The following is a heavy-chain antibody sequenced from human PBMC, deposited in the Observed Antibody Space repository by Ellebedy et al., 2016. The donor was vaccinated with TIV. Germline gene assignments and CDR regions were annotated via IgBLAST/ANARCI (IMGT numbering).Heavy chain of an antibody. J-gene: IGHJ4*02. Sequence: PGGSLRLSCAASGFNFKTHGMHWVRQAPGKGLEWVAVISSSGNSQYYADFVKGRFTISRDNSDNTLFVHMNGLRVEDTGVYYCARDAGYTTNWDVGAYWGQGTLVTVSS. CDR3: ARDAGYTTNWDVGAY. D-gene: IGHD7-27*01. CDR2: ISSSGNSQ. CDR1: GFNFKTHG. V-gene: IGHV3-30*03.